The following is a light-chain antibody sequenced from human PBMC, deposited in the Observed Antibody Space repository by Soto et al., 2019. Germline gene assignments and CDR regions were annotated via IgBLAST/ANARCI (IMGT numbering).Light chain of an antibody. J-gene: IGLJ1*01. CDR3: SSYTSSNTLEV. Sequence: SVLIQPASVSVSPGQSITISCTGTSRDVGGSNYVSWYQHHPHRAPKLLIYEVNYRPSGVSSRFSGSKSGNTASLTISGLQAEDEADYYCSSYTSSNTLEVFGVGTKVTVL. V-gene: IGLV2-14*01. CDR2: EVN. CDR1: SRDVGGSNY.